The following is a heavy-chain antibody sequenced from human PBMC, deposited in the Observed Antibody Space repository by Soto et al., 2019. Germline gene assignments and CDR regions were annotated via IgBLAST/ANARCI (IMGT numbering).Heavy chain of an antibody. CDR3: ARAQGSSWYNWLDP. CDR1: GGTVSSYG. D-gene: IGHD6-13*01. J-gene: IGHJ5*02. Sequence: ASVKVSGKVSGGTVSSYGISWMRQAPGRGLEWMGGIIPLFGKTNYAQKFRGRVTVTADESTSTVYMELRSLRFEDTAVYYCARAQGSSWYNWLDPWGKGTRCIVSS. V-gene: IGHV1-69*01. CDR2: IIPLFGKT.